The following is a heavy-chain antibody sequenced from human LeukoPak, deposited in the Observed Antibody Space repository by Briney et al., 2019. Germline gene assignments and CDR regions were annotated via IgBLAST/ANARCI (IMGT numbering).Heavy chain of an antibody. CDR2: ISSSRSYI. V-gene: IGHV3-21*04. CDR3: ATAYSPLGFDY. J-gene: IGHJ4*02. CDR1: GFTFSSYS. Sequence: PGGSLRLSCAASGFTFSSYSMNWVRQAPGKGLEWVSSISSSRSYIYYADSVKGRFTISRHNSKNTLYLQMNSLRPEDTAVYYCATAYSPLGFDYWGQGTLVTVSS. D-gene: IGHD1-26*01.